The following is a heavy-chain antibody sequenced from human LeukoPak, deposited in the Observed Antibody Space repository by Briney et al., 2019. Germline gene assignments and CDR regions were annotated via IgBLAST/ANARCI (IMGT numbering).Heavy chain of an antibody. D-gene: IGHD3-22*01. CDR2: IIPILGIA. CDR3: ARDLKYYYDSSGPPDAFDI. V-gene: IGHV1-69*04. Sequence: ASVKVSCKASGYTFTGYYMHWVRQAPGQGLEWMGRIIPILGIANYAQKFQGRVTITADKSTSTAYMELSSLRSEDTAVYYCARDLKYYYDSSGPPDAFDIWGQGTMVTVSS. CDR1: GYTFTGYY. J-gene: IGHJ3*02.